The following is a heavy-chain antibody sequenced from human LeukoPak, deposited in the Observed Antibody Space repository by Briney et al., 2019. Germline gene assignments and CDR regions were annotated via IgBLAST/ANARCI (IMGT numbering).Heavy chain of an antibody. CDR1: GVTFSSYA. CDR3: ERVLLVRDYYYGMEV. J-gene: IGHJ6*02. V-gene: IGHV3-21*01. CDR2: IISGSSYI. Sequence: PGGSLRLSCAASGVTFSSYAMSWVRQAPGKGLEWVSSIISGSSYIYYADSVKGRFTISTDNAKNSLYLQMNSLRAEDTAVYYCERVLLVRDYYYGMEVWGQGTTVTVAS. D-gene: IGHD3-16*01.